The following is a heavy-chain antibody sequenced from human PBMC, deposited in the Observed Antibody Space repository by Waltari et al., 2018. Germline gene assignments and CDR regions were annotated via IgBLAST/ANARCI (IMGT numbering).Heavy chain of an antibody. V-gene: IGHV4-39*02. Sequence: QLQLQEAGPGLVKPSETLSIICTVSGGSINSSSHYWAWIRQPPGKVLEWIGSVYYTGCTHYNPSLKSRVTISLDMSKNDFSLRLNSATAADTGVYYCARGVGADFDFWGQGTRVTVSS. J-gene: IGHJ4*02. D-gene: IGHD3-10*01. CDR3: ARGVGADFDF. CDR1: GGSINSSSHY. CDR2: VYYTGCT.